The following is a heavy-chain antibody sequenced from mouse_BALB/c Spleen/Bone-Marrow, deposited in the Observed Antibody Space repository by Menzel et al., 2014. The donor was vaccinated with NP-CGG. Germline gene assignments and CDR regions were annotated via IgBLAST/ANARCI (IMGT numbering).Heavy chain of an antibody. CDR1: GYSFTGYY. D-gene: IGHD2-4*01. J-gene: IGHJ3*01. Sequence: EVKLVESGPELVKPGASVKISCKASGYSFTGYYMHWVKQSHVKSLEWIGRINPYNGATSYNQNFKDKASLTVDKSSSTAYMELHSLTSEDSAVYYCASRAGFDHDDGFAYWGQGTLVTVSA. V-gene: IGHV1-31*01. CDR2: INPYNGAT. CDR3: ASRAGFDHDDGFAY.